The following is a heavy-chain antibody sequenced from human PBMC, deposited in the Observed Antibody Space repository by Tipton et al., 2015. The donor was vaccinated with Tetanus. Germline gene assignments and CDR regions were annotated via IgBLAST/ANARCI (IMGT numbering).Heavy chain of an antibody. CDR2: ISHNGST. CDR3: AREPAATGTSLFDY. Sequence: TLSLTCTVSGGSIISADHYWSWIRQPPGKGLEWIGEISHNGSTNYNPSLKSRVTISVDKSKNQFSLRLGSVTAADTAMYYCAREPAATGTSLFDYWGQGALVTVS. V-gene: IGHV4-30-2*01. J-gene: IGHJ4*02. CDR1: GGSIISADHY. D-gene: IGHD6-13*01.